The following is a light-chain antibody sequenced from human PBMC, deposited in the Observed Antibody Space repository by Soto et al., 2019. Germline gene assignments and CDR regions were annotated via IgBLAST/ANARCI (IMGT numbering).Light chain of an antibody. V-gene: IGKV1-12*01. Sequence: DIQMTQSPSSVSASGGDRVTITCRASQAISSWLAWYQQKPGKAPKLQIYGASTLQSGVPSRFSGSGSGTEFTLTISSLQPEDFATYYCQQANSFPYTFGQGTKLEIK. CDR1: QAISSW. J-gene: IGKJ2*01. CDR2: GAS. CDR3: QQANSFPYT.